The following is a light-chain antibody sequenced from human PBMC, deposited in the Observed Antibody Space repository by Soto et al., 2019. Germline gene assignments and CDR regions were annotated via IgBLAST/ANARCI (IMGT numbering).Light chain of an antibody. V-gene: IGLV1-36*01. CDR3: AAWDDSLNGVV. J-gene: IGLJ3*02. CDR2: FVD. Sequence: QSVLTQPPSVSGAPGRGATISFFGSTPNTGKNEVNWFQQFPGKAPNLLIYFVDLRPSGVSARFSGSKSGASASLAISGLQSEDEAVYYCAAWDDSLNGVVFGGGTKLTVL. CDR1: TPNTGKNE.